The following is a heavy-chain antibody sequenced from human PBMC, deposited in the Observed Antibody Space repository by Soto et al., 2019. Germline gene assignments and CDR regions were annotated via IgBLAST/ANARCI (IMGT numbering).Heavy chain of an antibody. D-gene: IGHD2-15*01. CDR3: ARELVVVAKDAFDI. Sequence: PGRSLRLSCAASGFTFSGYAMHWVRQAPGKGLEWVAVISYDGSNKYYADSVKGRFTISRDNSKNTLYLQMNSLRAEDTAVYYCARELVVVAKDAFDIWGQGTMVTVSS. CDR2: ISYDGSNK. J-gene: IGHJ3*02. V-gene: IGHV3-30-3*01. CDR1: GFTFSGYA.